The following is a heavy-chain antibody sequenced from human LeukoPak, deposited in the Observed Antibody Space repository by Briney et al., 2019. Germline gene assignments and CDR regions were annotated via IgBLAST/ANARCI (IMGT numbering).Heavy chain of an antibody. CDR3: AGAPDSSGFYFAFEI. Sequence: SETLSLTCDVYGGSLSGYYWSWIRQTPGKGLEWIGEINHSGSTDYSPSLKSRVTMSVDTSKNQLSLKLRSVTAADTAVYYCAGAPDSSGFYFAFEIWGQGTVVTVSS. D-gene: IGHD3-22*01. CDR2: INHSGST. J-gene: IGHJ3*02. CDR1: GGSLSGYY. V-gene: IGHV4-34*01.